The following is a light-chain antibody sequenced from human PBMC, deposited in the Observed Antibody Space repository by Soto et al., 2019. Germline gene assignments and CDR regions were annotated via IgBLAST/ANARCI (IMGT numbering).Light chain of an antibody. CDR1: RDIGND. Sequence: IQMTQSPLSLSASVGDRVIITCRASRDIGNDLGWYQQKPGKAPKLLIFAESTLHSGVPSRFSGSGSGTVFTLTISSLHPEDFATYFCLQDYNLPRTFGQGT. J-gene: IGKJ1*01. CDR2: AES. CDR3: LQDYNLPRT. V-gene: IGKV1-6*01.